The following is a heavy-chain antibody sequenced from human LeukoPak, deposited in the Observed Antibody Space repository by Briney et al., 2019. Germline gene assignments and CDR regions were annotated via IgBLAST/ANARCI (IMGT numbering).Heavy chain of an antibody. J-gene: IGHJ4*02. V-gene: IGHV3-23*01. Sequence: GGSLRLSCAASGFTFSSYATSWVRQAPGKGLEWVSAISGSGGSTYYADSVKGRFTISRDNSKNTLYLQMNSLRAEDTAVYYCAKIPQIMVRGVIIGGSYFDYWGQGTLVTVSS. CDR2: ISGSGGST. CDR1: GFTFSSYA. D-gene: IGHD3-10*01. CDR3: AKIPQIMVRGVIIGGSYFDY.